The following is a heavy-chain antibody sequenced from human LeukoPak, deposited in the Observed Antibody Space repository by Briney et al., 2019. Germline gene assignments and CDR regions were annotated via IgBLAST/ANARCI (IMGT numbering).Heavy chain of an antibody. J-gene: IGHJ4*02. Sequence: RASVKVSCKASGYTFTSYAMHWVRQAPGQRLEWMGWINAGNGNTKYSQKFQGRVTITRDTSASTAYMELSSLRSEDTAVYYCAREGLYSYGYDYWGQGTLVTVSS. CDR1: GYTFTSYA. CDR3: AREGLYSYGYDY. D-gene: IGHD5-18*01. CDR2: INAGNGNT. V-gene: IGHV1-3*01.